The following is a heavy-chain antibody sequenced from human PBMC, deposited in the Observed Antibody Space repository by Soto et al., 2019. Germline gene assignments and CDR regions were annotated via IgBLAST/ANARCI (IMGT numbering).Heavy chain of an antibody. Sequence: GGSLRLSCAASGFTFSSYAMSWVRQAPGKGLEWVSAISGSGGSTYYADSVKGRFTISRDNSKNTLYLQMNSLRAEDTAVYYCAKDRKGEEWELLRGYYYYYGMDVWGQGTTVTVSS. J-gene: IGHJ6*02. V-gene: IGHV3-23*01. CDR3: AKDRKGEEWELLRGYYYYYGMDV. CDR2: ISGSGGST. CDR1: GFTFSSYA. D-gene: IGHD1-26*01.